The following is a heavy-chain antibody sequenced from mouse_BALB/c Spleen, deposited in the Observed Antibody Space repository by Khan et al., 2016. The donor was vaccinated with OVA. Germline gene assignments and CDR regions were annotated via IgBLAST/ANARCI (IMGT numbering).Heavy chain of an antibody. CDR2: ISYSGNT. Sequence: EVQLQESGPGLVKPSQSLSLTCTVTGYSITTDYAWNWIRQFPGNKLEWMGYISYSGNTKYNPSLKNRISFTRDTSKNQFFLQLKSVTTEDTARYYGARVYGGDFDYWGQGTTLTVSS. D-gene: IGHD1-1*01. CDR3: ARVYGGDFDY. V-gene: IGHV3-2*02. CDR1: GYSITTDYA. J-gene: IGHJ2*01.